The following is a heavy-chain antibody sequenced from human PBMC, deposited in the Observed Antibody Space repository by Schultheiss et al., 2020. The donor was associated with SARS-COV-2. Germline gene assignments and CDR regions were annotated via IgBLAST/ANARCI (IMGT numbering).Heavy chain of an antibody. J-gene: IGHJ5*02. D-gene: IGHD5-18*01. V-gene: IGHV1-2*02. CDR2: INPNSGGT. CDR1: GYTFTGYY. CDR3: ARHAIGTAMVTFIQRYGEYNWFDP. Sequence: ASVKVSCKASGYTFTGYYMHWVRQAPGQGLEWMGWINPNSGGTNYAQKFQGRVTMTRDTSISTAYMELSRLRSDDTAVYYCARHAIGTAMVTFIQRYGEYNWFDPWGQGTLVTVSS.